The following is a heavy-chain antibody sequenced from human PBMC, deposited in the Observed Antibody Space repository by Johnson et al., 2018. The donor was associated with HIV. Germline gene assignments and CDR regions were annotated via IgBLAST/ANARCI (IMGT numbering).Heavy chain of an antibody. D-gene: IGHD6-13*01. CDR3: ARVWYSSIWYGDAFDI. J-gene: IGHJ3*02. V-gene: IGHV3-9*01. CDR1: GFIFDDYA. Sequence: VQLVESGGGLVQPGRSLRLSCAASGFIFDDYAMHWVRQAPGKGLEWVSGISWNSGSIGYADSVKGRFTISRDNAKNSLYLQMNSLRAEDTALYYCARVWYSSIWYGDAFDIWGQGTMVTVSS. CDR2: ISWNSGSI.